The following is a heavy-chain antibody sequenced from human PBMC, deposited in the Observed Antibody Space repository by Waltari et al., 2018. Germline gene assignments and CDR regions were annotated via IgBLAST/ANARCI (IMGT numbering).Heavy chain of an antibody. CDR3: AKALGINYYDSSGYRPGDY. J-gene: IGHJ4*02. D-gene: IGHD3-22*01. Sequence: QVQLVESGGGVVQPGRSLRLSCAASGFTFSSYGMHWVRQAPGKGLEWVAVISYDGSNKYYADSVKGRFTISRDNSKNTLYLQMNSLRAEDTAVYYCAKALGINYYDSSGYRPGDYWGQGTLVTVSS. CDR1: GFTFSSYG. V-gene: IGHV3-30*18. CDR2: ISYDGSNK.